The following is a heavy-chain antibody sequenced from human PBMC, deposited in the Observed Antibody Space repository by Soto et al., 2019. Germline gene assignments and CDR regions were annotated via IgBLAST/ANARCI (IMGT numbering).Heavy chain of an antibody. D-gene: IGHD3-10*01. CDR3: ARGLKRTQLTDYYYGMDV. J-gene: IGHJ6*02. CDR1: GYTFTSYY. CDR2: INPSGGST. Sequence: ASVKVSCKASGYTFTSYYMHWVRQAPGQGLEWMGIINPSGGSTSYAQKFQGRVTMTRDTSTSTVYMELSGLRSEDTAVYYCARGLKRTQLTDYYYGMDVWGQGTTDTVSS. V-gene: IGHV1-46*01.